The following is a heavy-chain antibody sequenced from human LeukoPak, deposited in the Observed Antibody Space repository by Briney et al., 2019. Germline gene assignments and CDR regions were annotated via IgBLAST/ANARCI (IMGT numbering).Heavy chain of an antibody. D-gene: IGHD6-13*01. J-gene: IGHJ4*02. CDR3: ARDHTPHAPQYSSSWPH. CDR2: ISSSSSYI. V-gene: IGHV3-21*01. CDR1: GFTFSSYS. Sequence: GGSLRLSCAASGFTFSSYSMNWVRQAPGKGLEWVSSISSSSSYIYYADSVKGRFTISRDNAKNSLYLQMNSLRAEDTAVYYCARDHTPHAPQYSSSWPHWGQGTLVTVSS.